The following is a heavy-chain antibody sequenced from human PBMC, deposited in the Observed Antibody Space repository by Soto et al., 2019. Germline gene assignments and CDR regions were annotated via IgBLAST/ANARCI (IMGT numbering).Heavy chain of an antibody. V-gene: IGHV4-31*03. J-gene: IGHJ4*02. CDR1: GGSITSSGYY. Sequence: QVQLQESGPGLVKPSQTLSLTCTVSGGSITSSGYYWSWIRQHPGEGLEWIGFTSNSGSTSYNPSVNSRVTISVVTSSLQFSLNLKSVTAADTAGYYCARGGVSTKVDYWGQGTRVTVSP. CDR2: TSNSGST. CDR3: ARGGVSTKVDY. D-gene: IGHD2-2*01.